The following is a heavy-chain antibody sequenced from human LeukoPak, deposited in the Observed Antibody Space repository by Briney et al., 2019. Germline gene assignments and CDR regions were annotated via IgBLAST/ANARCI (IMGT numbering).Heavy chain of an antibody. V-gene: IGHV1-8*01. CDR3: ARGGDYVFDYYYGMDV. Sequence: ASVKVSCTASGYTFTSYDINWVRQATGHGLEWMGWMNPNSGNTGYAQKFQGRVTMTRNTSISTAYMELSSLRSEDTAVYYCARGGDYVFDYYYGMDVWGQGTTVTVSS. J-gene: IGHJ6*02. D-gene: IGHD4-17*01. CDR1: GYTFTSYD. CDR2: MNPNSGNT.